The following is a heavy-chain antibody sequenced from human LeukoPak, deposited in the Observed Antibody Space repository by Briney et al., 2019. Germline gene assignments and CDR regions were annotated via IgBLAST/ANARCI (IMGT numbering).Heavy chain of an antibody. Sequence: SETLSLTCTVSGGSISSYYWSWLRQPPGKGLGWIGYIYYSGRTNYNPSLKSRVTISVDTSNNQFSLKLSSVTAADTAVYYCATPSSGSYNDAFDIWGQGTMVTVSS. D-gene: IGHD1-26*01. CDR1: GGSISSYY. V-gene: IGHV4-59*01. CDR3: ATPSSGSYNDAFDI. J-gene: IGHJ3*02. CDR2: IYYSGRT.